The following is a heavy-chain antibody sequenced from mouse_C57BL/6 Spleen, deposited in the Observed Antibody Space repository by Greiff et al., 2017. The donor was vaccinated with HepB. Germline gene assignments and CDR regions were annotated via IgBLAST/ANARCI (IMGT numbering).Heavy chain of an antibody. V-gene: IGHV5-4*01. CDR1: GFTFSSYA. J-gene: IGHJ3*01. Sequence: EVMLVESGGGLVKPGGSLKLSCAASGFTFSSYAMSWVRQTPEKRLEWVATISDGGSYTYYPENVKGRFTISRDNAKNNLYLQMSHLKSEDTAMYYCARDPGFAYWGQGTLVTVSA. CDR2: ISDGGSYT. CDR3: ARDPGFAY.